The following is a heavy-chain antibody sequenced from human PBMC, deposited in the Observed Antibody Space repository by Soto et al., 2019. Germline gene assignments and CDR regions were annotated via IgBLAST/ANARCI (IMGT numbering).Heavy chain of an antibody. J-gene: IGHJ4*02. CDR1: GYSFNTYW. Sequence: PGESLKISCKGSGYSFNTYWIGWVRQMPGKGLEWMGIIYPGDSDTRYSPAFQGHVTISADKSSSTAYLQWSSLGASDTAIYYCARQETTSPLDYWGQGTLVTVSS. CDR3: ARQETTSPLDY. D-gene: IGHD1-1*01. V-gene: IGHV5-51*01. CDR2: IYPGDSDT.